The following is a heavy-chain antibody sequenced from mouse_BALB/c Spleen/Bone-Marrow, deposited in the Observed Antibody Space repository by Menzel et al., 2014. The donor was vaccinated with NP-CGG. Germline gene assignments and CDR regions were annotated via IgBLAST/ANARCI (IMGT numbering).Heavy chain of an antibody. CDR1: GYAFSNNW. D-gene: IGHD1-1*01. CDR3: HYFGSDYYVMDY. V-gene: IGHV1-80*01. J-gene: IGHJ4*01. CDR2: IYPGDGDT. Sequence: VMLVESGAEVVRPGSSVKISCKASGYAFSNNWMNWMKQRPGQGLEWIGQIYPGDGDTNYNGKFKGKATLTADKSSSIAYMQLSSLTSEDSAVYFCHYFGSDYYVMDYWGQGTSVTVSS.